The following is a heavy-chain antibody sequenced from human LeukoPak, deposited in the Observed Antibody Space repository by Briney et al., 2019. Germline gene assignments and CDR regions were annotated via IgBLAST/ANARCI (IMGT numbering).Heavy chain of an antibody. J-gene: IGHJ4*02. CDR1: GDSVSSNMAA. D-gene: IGHD5-12*01. CDR2: TYYRSKSYY. Sequence: SQTLSPTCAISGDSVSSNMAAWSWVRHSPWRGLEWLGRTYYRSKSYYDYAVSVKSRITINPDTSKNQFSLQLNSVTPEDTAVYYRARGATAYFDYWGQGTLVTVSS. V-gene: IGHV6-1*01. CDR3: ARGATAYFDY.